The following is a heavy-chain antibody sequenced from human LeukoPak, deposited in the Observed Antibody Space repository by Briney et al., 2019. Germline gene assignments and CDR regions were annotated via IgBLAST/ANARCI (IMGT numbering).Heavy chain of an antibody. J-gene: IGHJ4*02. CDR3: ARGLWSAHRREYYFDS. CDR1: GYTFTXHS. Sequence: KVSCKASGYTFTXHSMNWMRQAPGQRLEWMGWINTETGDTKFSQKYQARVTITKDASASTAYMELSSLTSEDTAVYFCARGLWSAHRREYYFDSWGQGTLVTVSS. D-gene: IGHD3-3*01. CDR2: INTETGDT. V-gene: IGHV1-3*04.